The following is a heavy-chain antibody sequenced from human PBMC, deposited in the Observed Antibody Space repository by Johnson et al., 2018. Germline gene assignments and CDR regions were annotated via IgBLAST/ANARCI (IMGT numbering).Heavy chain of an antibody. D-gene: IGHD2-8*01. CDR1: GFTFSSYW. V-gene: IGHV3-7*01. Sequence: VQLVQSGGGLVQPGGSLRLSCAASGFTFSSYWMSWVRQAPGKGLEWVANIKQDGSEQYSVDSVKGRFTIPRDNAKNSLYLQMNSLRAEDTAVYYCARVWYYAFDIWGQGTMVTVSS. CDR3: ARVWYYAFDI. J-gene: IGHJ3*02. CDR2: IKQDGSEQ.